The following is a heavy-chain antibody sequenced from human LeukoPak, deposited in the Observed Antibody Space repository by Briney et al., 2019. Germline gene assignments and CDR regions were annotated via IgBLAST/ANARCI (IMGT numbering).Heavy chain of an antibody. D-gene: IGHD1-1*01. J-gene: IGHJ3*01. Sequence: PGGSLRLSCVASGFTFSSYSMSWVRQAPGKGLEWVSAINPSGGTTAYADSVRGRFTISRDNSKNTLYLQMSSLRAEDTALNYCAKGRTAVRDTFDVWGQGTVVTVSS. CDR3: AKGRTAVRDTFDV. CDR1: GFTFSSYS. CDR2: INPSGGTT. V-gene: IGHV3-23*01.